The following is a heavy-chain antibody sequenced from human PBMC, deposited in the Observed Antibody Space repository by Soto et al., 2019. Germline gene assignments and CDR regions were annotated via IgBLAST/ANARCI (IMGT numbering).Heavy chain of an antibody. CDR3: AREPPYSSGWYAGFDP. J-gene: IGHJ5*02. Sequence: QVQLVQSGAEVKKPGASVKVSCKASGYTFTSYGISWVRQAPGQGLEWMGWISAYNGNTNYAQKLQGRVTMTTATSTSTAYTELRSRRADDTAVYYGAREPPYSSGWYAGFDPWGQGTLVTVSS. CDR1: GYTFTSYG. D-gene: IGHD6-19*01. V-gene: IGHV1-18*01. CDR2: ISAYNGNT.